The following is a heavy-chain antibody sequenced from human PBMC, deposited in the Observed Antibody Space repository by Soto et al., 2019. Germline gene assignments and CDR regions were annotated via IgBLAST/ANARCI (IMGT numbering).Heavy chain of an antibody. V-gene: IGHV3-30*18. CDR2: ISSDGSNK. CDR3: AKDRGSAEYGGRHFDY. CDR1: GFTFSSYG. D-gene: IGHD4-17*01. J-gene: IGHJ4*02. Sequence: AGTLRLSCAASGFTFSSYGIHWVRQAPGKGLEWVAVISSDGSNKYYGDSVKGRFIISRDNSKNTPFLQMTSMRVEDTAVYSCAKDRGSAEYGGRHFDYWGQGTLVTVSS.